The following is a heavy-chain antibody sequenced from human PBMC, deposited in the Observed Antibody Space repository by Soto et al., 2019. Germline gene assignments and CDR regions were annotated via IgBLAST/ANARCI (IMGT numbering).Heavy chain of an antibody. Sequence: QVQLVQSGAEVKKPGASVKVSCKASGYTFTSYAMHWVRQAPGQRLEWMGWINAGNGNTKYSQKFQGRVTITRDTSASTAYMELSSLRSEDTAVYYCARGGMVRGVIPLDYYYGMDVWGQGTTVTVSS. CDR2: INAGNGNT. V-gene: IGHV1-3*01. D-gene: IGHD3-10*01. CDR1: GYTFTSYA. CDR3: ARGGMVRGVIPLDYYYGMDV. J-gene: IGHJ6*02.